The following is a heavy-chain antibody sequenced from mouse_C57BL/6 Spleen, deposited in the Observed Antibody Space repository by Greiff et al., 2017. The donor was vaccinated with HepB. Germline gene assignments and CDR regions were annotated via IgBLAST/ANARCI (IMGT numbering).Heavy chain of an antibody. D-gene: IGHD6-5*01. CDR1: GFTFSDYY. J-gene: IGHJ4*01. CDR2: ISNGGGST. Sequence: EVKLMESGGGLVQPGGSLKLSCAASGFTFSDYYMYWVRQTPEKRLEWVAYISNGGGSTYYPDTVKGRFTISRDNAKNTLYRQMSRLKSEDTAMYYCARPPAYHRGDYYAMDYWGQGTSVTVSS. V-gene: IGHV5-12*01. CDR3: ARPPAYHRGDYYAMDY.